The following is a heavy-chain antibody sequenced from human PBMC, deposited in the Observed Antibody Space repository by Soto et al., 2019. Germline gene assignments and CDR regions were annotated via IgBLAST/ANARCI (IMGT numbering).Heavy chain of an antibody. D-gene: IGHD1-26*01. J-gene: IGHJ6*02. CDR3: ASPPVAATYYYGMDV. V-gene: IGHV1-69*12. Sequence: QVQLVQSGAEVKKPGSSVKVSCKASGGTFSSYAISWVRQAPGQGLEWMGGIIPIFGTANYAQKFQGRATITADESRSTACMELSSLRSEETAVYYCASPPVAATYYYGMDVWGQGTTVTVSS. CDR2: IIPIFGTA. CDR1: GGTFSSYA.